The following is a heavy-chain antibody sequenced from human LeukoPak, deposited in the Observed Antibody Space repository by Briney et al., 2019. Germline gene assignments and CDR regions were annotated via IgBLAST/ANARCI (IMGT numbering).Heavy chain of an antibody. CDR2: INSDGSST. J-gene: IGHJ5*02. Sequence: GGSLRLSCAASGFTFSSYWMRWVRQAPGKGLVWVSRINSDGSSTSYADSVKGRFTISRDNAKNTLYLQMNSLRAEDTAVYYCARGYYDILTGYYPWGQGTLVTVSS. V-gene: IGHV3-74*01. CDR3: ARGYYDILTGYYP. CDR1: GFTFSSYW. D-gene: IGHD3-9*01.